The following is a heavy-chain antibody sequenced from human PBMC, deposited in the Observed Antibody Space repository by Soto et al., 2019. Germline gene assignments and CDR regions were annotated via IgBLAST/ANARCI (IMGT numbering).Heavy chain of an antibody. CDR1: GFTFSSYA. J-gene: IGHJ5*02. CDR2: ISGSGGST. CDR3: AKDWSYYGSGSYYRPNWFDP. V-gene: IGHV3-23*01. D-gene: IGHD3-10*01. Sequence: GGSLRLSCAASGFTFSSYAMSWVRQAPGKGLEWVSAISGSGGSTYYADSVKGRFTISRDNSKNTLYLQMNSLRAEDTAVYYCAKDWSYYGSGSYYRPNWFDPWGQGTLVTVSS.